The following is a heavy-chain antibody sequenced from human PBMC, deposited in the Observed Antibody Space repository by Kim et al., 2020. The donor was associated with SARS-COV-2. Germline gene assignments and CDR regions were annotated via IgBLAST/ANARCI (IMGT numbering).Heavy chain of an antibody. V-gene: IGHV3-21*01. J-gene: IGHJ4*02. CDR3: ARDSLLRYFDWREFDY. CDR2: ISSSSSYI. CDR1: GFTFSSYS. D-gene: IGHD3-9*01. Sequence: GGSLRLSCAASGFTFSSYSMNWVRQAPGKGLEWVSSISSSSSYIYYADSVKGRFTLSRDNAKNSLYLQMNSLRAEDTAVYYCARDSLLRYFDWREFDYWGQGTLVTTAS.